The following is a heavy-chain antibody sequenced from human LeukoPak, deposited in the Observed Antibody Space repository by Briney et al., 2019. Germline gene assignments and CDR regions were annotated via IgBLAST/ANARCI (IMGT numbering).Heavy chain of an antibody. J-gene: IGHJ4*02. Sequence: ASVKISCKASGYTFTGYYMHWVRQAPGQGLVWMGWVNPNSGNTQYIKKFQGRVTMTTETTIRTAYMKLSRLRSDDTAVYYCSRTAAGTSAYGYWGQGTLVAVSS. D-gene: IGHD6-13*01. CDR2: VNPNSGNT. CDR1: GYTFTGYY. CDR3: SRTAAGTSAYGY. V-gene: IGHV1-2*02.